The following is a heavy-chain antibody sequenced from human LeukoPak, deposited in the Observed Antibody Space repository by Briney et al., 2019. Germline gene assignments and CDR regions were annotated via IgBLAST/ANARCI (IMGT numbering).Heavy chain of an antibody. CDR3: ARGHYCSSTSCYVVWFDP. Sequence: ASVKVSSKASGYTFTSYYMHWVRQTPQQRLEWMGIINPSGGSTSYAQKFQGGVTMTRDTSTSTVYMELSSLRSEDTAVYYCARGHYCSSTSCYVVWFDPWGQGTLVTVSS. V-gene: IGHV1-46*01. CDR2: INPSGGST. D-gene: IGHD2-2*01. J-gene: IGHJ5*02. CDR1: GYTFTSYY.